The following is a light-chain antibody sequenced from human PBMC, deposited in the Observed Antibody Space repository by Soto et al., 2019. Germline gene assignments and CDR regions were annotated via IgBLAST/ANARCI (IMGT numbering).Light chain of an antibody. CDR3: QQYNDWPLT. J-gene: IGKJ4*01. CDR1: QSVSSN. Sequence: IVMTQSPATLSVSPGERATLSCRASQSVSSNLAWYQQKPGQAPRLLIYAASTRATGVPARFSGTGSGTEFTLAINSLQSEDFELYYCQQYNDWPLTFGGGTKVDIK. CDR2: AAS. V-gene: IGKV3-15*01.